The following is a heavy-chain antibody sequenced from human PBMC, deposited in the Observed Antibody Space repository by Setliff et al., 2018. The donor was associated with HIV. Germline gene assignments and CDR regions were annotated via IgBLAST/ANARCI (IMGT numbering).Heavy chain of an antibody. Sequence: GASVKVSCKTSGYTFSSYSINWVRQAPGQGLEWMGWINAGNGNIKYSQKFQGRVTITRDTSASTAYMELSSLRSEDTAVYYCARSRGRWQLVIYYWGQGTLVTVSS. CDR2: INAGNGNI. V-gene: IGHV1-3*01. CDR3: ARSRGRWQLVIYY. J-gene: IGHJ4*02. D-gene: IGHD6-6*01. CDR1: GYTFSSYS.